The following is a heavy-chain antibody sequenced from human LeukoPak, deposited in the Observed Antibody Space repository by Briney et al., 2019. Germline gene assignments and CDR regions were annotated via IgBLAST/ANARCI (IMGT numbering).Heavy chain of an antibody. V-gene: IGHV3-21*01. D-gene: IGHD1-26*01. Sequence: GGSLRLSCAASGFTFSNYNMNWVRQAPGKAMEWVSSITSSGTYNFYADSVRGRFTISRDNAKNSLYLQMDSLGPEDTAVYYCARDPYSGNYGNYYYYYMDVWGKGTTVTISS. J-gene: IGHJ6*03. CDR1: GFTFSNYN. CDR3: ARDPYSGNYGNYYYYYMDV. CDR2: ITSSGTYN.